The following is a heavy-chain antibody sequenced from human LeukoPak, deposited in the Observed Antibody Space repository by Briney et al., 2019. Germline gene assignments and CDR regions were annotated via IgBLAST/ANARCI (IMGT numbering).Heavy chain of an antibody. D-gene: IGHD5-12*01. CDR2: ISGSASST. J-gene: IGHJ4*02. CDR1: GFTFSDYG. Sequence: GGSLRLSCAASGFTFSDYGMSWVRQAPGKGLEWVSTISGSASSTNHAASLNRRFPISRDNSKNTLYLQMNSLRAEDTAVYYCANGRSGYEWYYWGQGTLVTVSS. CDR3: ANGRSGYEWYY. V-gene: IGHV3-23*01.